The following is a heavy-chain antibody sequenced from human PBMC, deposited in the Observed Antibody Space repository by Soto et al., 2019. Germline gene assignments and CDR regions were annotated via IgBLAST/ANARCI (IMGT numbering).Heavy chain of an antibody. Sequence: GGSLRLSCAASGFTLDDYTMHWVRQAPGKGLEWVSLISWDGGSTYYADSVKGRFTISRDNSKNSLYLQMNSLRTEDTALYYCAKGGPTYYDILTGYPYYYYGMDVWGQGTTVTVSS. V-gene: IGHV3-43*01. CDR1: GFTLDDYT. CDR2: ISWDGGST. J-gene: IGHJ6*02. D-gene: IGHD3-9*01. CDR3: AKGGPTYYDILTGYPYYYYGMDV.